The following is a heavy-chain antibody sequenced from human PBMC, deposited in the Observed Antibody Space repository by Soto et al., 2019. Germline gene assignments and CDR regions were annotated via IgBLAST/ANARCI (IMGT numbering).Heavy chain of an antibody. D-gene: IGHD6-13*01. V-gene: IGHV4-39*01. CDR3: ARRPPIAAVYYYYGMDV. CDR1: GGSISSSSYY. Sequence: SETLSLTCTVSGGSISSSSYYWGWIRQPPGKGLEWIGSIYYSGSTYYNPSLKSRVTISVDTSKNQFSLKLSSVTAADTAVYYCARRPPIAAVYYYYGMDVWGQGTTVTVSS. CDR2: IYYSGST. J-gene: IGHJ6*02.